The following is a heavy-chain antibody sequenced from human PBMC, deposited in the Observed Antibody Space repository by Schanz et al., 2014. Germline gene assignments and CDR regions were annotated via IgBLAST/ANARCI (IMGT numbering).Heavy chain of an antibody. V-gene: IGHV3-23*01. J-gene: IGHJ4*02. D-gene: IGHD2-2*01. CDR1: GFTVNNYA. Sequence: EVQLLESGGRLVQPGGSLRLSCTVSGFTVNNYAMNWVRQAPGRGLEWVSGITRQGTTYYADFVKGRFSISRDNSKNTLYLQMNSLRAEDTAVYYCAKVAPAATYLDSWGLGTLVTVSS. CDR2: ITRQGTT. CDR3: AKVAPAATYLDS.